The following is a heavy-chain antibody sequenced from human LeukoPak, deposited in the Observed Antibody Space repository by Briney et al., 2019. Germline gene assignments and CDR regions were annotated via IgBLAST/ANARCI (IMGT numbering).Heavy chain of an antibody. J-gene: IGHJ3*01. D-gene: IGHD6-6*01. CDR2: INSDGSEG. CDR3: ARSSYSSSSSV. Sequence: GGSLRLSCAASEFTFSDYSMYWSRQAPGKGLEWVASINSDGSEGYYADVVKGRFTISRDNAKNSLYLQINSLRAEDTAVYYCARSSYSSSSSVWGQGTMVTVSS. CDR1: EFTFSDYS. V-gene: IGHV3-7*03.